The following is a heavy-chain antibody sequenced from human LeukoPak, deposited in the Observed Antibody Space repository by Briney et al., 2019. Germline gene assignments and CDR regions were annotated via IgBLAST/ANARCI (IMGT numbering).Heavy chain of an antibody. CDR1: GFTFSSYG. Sequence: GGSLRLSCAASGFTFSSYGMSWVRQAPGKGLEWVSAISGSGGSTYYADSVKGRFTISRDNSKNTLYLQMNSLRAEDTAVYYCARMVRGVYDAFDIWGQGTMVTVSS. D-gene: IGHD3-10*01. CDR2: ISGSGGST. CDR3: ARMVRGVYDAFDI. J-gene: IGHJ3*02. V-gene: IGHV3-23*01.